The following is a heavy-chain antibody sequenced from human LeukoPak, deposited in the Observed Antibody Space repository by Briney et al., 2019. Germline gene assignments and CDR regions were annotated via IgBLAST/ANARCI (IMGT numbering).Heavy chain of an antibody. CDR3: ARALGEVDAFDI. CDR2: IYHSGST. J-gene: IGHJ3*02. V-gene: IGHV4-30-2*01. Sequence: SQTLSLTCAVSGGSISSGGYSWSWIRQPPGKGLEWIGYIYHSGSTYYNPSLKSRVTISVDRSKNQFSLKLSSVTAADTAVYYCARALGEVDAFDIWGRGTMVTVSS. CDR1: GGSISSGGYS.